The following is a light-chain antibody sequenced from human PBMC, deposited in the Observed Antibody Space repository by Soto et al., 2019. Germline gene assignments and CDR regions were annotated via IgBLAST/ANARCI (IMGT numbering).Light chain of an antibody. CDR1: SSDVGGYNY. CDR2: EVS. V-gene: IGLV2-8*01. Sequence: QSVLTQPPSASGSPGQSVTISCTGTSSDVGGYNYVSWYQQHPGKAPKLMIYEVSKRPSGVPDRFSGSKSRNTASLTVSGLQAEDEADYYCSSYAGSTPYVFGTGTKVTVL. CDR3: SSYAGSTPYV. J-gene: IGLJ1*01.